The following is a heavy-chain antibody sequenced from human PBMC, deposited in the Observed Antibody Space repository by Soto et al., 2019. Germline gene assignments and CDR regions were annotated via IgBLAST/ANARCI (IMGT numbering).Heavy chain of an antibody. J-gene: IGHJ5*02. CDR1: GGSIRKFD. CDR3: VRDGSKTLRDWFDP. CDR2: VYATGTT. D-gene: IGHD4-17*01. V-gene: IGHV4-4*07. Sequence: SDTMALTCSVCGGSIRKFDGSWIRKNAGKGLEWMGRVYATGTTDYNPSLRSRVAMSVDISKKTFSLRLTSVTAADTGVYYCVRDGSKTLRDWFDPWGQGKLVTVSS.